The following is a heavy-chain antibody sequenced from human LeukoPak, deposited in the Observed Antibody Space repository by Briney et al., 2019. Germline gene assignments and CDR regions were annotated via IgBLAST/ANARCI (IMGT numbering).Heavy chain of an antibody. CDR3: TTFTRVGPTLFDY. J-gene: IGHJ4*02. CDR2: ISYDGSNK. CDR1: GFTFSDYY. D-gene: IGHD1-26*01. V-gene: IGHV3-30*03. Sequence: GGSLRLSCAASGFTFSDYYMSWIRQAPGKGLEWVAVISYDGSNKYYADSVKGRFTISRDNSKNTLYLQMNSLRAEDTAVYYCTTFTRVGPTLFDYWGQGTLVTVSS.